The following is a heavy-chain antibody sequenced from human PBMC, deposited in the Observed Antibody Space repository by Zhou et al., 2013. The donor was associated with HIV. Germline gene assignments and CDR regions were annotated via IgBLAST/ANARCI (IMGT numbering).Heavy chain of an antibody. CDR2: ISANNVNA. D-gene: IGHD3-16*01. J-gene: IGHJ1*01. V-gene: IGHV1-18*01. CDR3: ATAGLMGHGSSPQH. Sequence: QVHLVQSEPEVKKPGASVRVSCKTSGYTFASYAFSWLRQAPGQGLEWVGWISANNVNAYYGHTFQGRVNMTTDTSTKTAYMELRSLRFDDTAVYYCATAGLMGHGSSPQHWGQGTLVTVS. CDR1: GYTFASYA.